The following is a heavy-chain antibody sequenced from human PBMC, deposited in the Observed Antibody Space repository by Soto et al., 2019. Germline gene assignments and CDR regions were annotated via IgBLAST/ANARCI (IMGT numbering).Heavy chain of an antibody. CDR1: GFTFGNYW. CDR3: ATDEVDY. CDR2: MNSDGSST. J-gene: IGHJ4*02. V-gene: IGHV3-74*01. Sequence: EVQLVESGGALVQPGGSLRLSCAASGFTFGNYWMHWVRQVPGEGMEWVSRMNSDGSSTNYADFVKGRFTVSRDNAKNTLYLQMNSLRAEDTAVYYCATDEVDYWGPGTLVTVSS.